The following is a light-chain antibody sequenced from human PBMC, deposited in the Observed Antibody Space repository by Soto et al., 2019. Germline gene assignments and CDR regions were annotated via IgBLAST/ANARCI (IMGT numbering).Light chain of an antibody. CDR1: QSVSSN. J-gene: IGKJ4*01. Sequence: EILMTQSPVTRSVSPEERATLSCRASQSVSSNLAWYQQKPGQAPSLLIYGASSRATGIPDRFSGSGSGTEFTLTISGLQSEDFATYYCQQYNNWPVTFGGGTKVDIK. CDR3: QQYNNWPVT. V-gene: IGKV3D-15*01. CDR2: GAS.